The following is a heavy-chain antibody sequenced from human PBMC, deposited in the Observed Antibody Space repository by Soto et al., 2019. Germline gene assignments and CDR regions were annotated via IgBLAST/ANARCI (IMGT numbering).Heavy chain of an antibody. D-gene: IGHD3-3*01. CDR1: GFTFSSYA. Sequence: VQLLESGGGLVQPGGSLRLACAASGFTFSSYAMSWVRQAPGKGLEGVSAIIGSGGSTYYADSVKGRFTISRDTSNSTMYLQMNSLSGGDTAVYYCAKDVLRFLEWVLPPDYYYYCMDVWGNGTTVTDSS. CDR2: IIGSGGST. J-gene: IGHJ6*03. V-gene: IGHV3-23*01. CDR3: AKDVLRFLEWVLPPDYYYYCMDV.